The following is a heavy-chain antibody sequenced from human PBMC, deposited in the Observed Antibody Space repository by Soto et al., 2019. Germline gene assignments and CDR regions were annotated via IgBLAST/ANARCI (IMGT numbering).Heavy chain of an antibody. V-gene: IGHV1-69*13. J-gene: IGHJ4*02. CDR2: IIPIFGTA. CDR1: GGTFSSYA. CDR3: ARDQYYYDSSGYLDY. Sequence: SVKVSFKASGGTFSSYAISWLRQAPGQGLEWMGGIIPIFGTANYAQKFQGRVTITADESTSTAYMELSSLRSEDTAVYYCARDQYYYDSSGYLDYWGQGTLVTVSS. D-gene: IGHD3-22*01.